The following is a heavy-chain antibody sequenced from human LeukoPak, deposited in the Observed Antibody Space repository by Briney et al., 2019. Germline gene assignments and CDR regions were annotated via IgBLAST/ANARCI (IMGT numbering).Heavy chain of an antibody. CDR1: GYTFTGYY. D-gene: IGHD6-19*01. CDR3: ARVVGLAVAGVGY. Sequence: ASVKVSCKTSGYTFTGYYIHWVRQAPGQGLEWMGWINPNSGATNYAQKFQGRVTITRNTSISTAYMELSSLRSEDTAVYYCARVVGLAVAGVGYWGQGTLVTVSS. J-gene: IGHJ4*02. CDR2: INPNSGAT. V-gene: IGHV1-2*02.